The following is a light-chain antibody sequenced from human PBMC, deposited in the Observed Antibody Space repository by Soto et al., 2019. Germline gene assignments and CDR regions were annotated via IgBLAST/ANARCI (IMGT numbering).Light chain of an antibody. Sequence: EIVLTQSAATLSLSPGGRATLSCRASQSVSSYLAWYQQNPGQGPRLLIXDASNRATGIPARFSGSGSGTDFTLTISSLEPEDFAVYYCQQRSNWPPGPITFGQGTRLEIK. CDR3: QQRSNWPPGPIT. V-gene: IGKV3-11*01. J-gene: IGKJ5*01. CDR1: QSVSSY. CDR2: DAS.